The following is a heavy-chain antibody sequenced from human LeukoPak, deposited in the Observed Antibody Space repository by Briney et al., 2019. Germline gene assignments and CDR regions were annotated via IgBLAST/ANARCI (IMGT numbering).Heavy chain of an antibody. D-gene: IGHD2-8*01. CDR2: TSSSDAGT. Sequence: GGSLRLSCAASSFTLSTYAMSWVRQTPGKGLEWVAATSSSDAGTYHADSVRGRFTISRDNSKNTLYLQMNSLKTEDTAIYYCTAGLGRTNDDSWGQGTLVTVSS. CDR1: SFTLSTYA. CDR3: TAGLGRTNDDS. J-gene: IGHJ4*02. V-gene: IGHV3-23*01.